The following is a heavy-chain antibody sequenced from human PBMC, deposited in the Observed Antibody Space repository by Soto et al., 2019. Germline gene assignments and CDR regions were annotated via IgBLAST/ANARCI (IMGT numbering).Heavy chain of an antibody. CDR1: GGSISSYY. V-gene: IGHV4-59*01. D-gene: IGHD4-4*01. CDR3: ARAHDYSNFGNWFDP. CDR2: IYYSGST. J-gene: IGHJ5*02. Sequence: SETLSLTCTVSGGSISSYYWSWIRQPPGKGLEWIGYIYYSGSTNYDPSLKSRVTISVDTSKNQFSLKLSSVTAADTAVYYCARAHDYSNFGNWFDPWGQGTLVTVSS.